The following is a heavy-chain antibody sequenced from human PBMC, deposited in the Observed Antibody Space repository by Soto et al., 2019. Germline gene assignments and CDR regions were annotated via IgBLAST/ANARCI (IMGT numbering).Heavy chain of an antibody. D-gene: IGHD5-12*01. V-gene: IGHV1-3*04. Sequence: QVQLVQSGAEVKKPGASVKVSCKASGITSTTYAIHWVRQAPGHGLEWMGWINTGNGNTRYSQRSLGRVSLTTDTSTSTASMDLSSLTSEDTAVYYCARAISGYVTWGQGTLITVSS. CDR2: INTGNGNT. J-gene: IGHJ5*02. CDR3: ARAISGYVT. CDR1: GITSTTYA.